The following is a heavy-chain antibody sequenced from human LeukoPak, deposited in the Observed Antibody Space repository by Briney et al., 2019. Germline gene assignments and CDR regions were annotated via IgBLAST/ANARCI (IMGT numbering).Heavy chain of an antibody. J-gene: IGHJ5*02. D-gene: IGHD1-14*01. CDR2: IIPIFGTA. V-gene: IGHV1-69*13. CDR1: GGTFISYA. CDR3: ATTFASELYNSFDP. Sequence: SVKVSCKASGGTFISYAISWVRQAPGQGLEWMGGIIPIFGTANYAQKFQGRVTITADESTSTAYMELSSLRSEDTAVYYCATTFASELYNSFDPWGQGTLVTVSS.